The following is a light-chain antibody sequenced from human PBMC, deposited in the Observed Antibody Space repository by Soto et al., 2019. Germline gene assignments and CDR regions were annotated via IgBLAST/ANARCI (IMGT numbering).Light chain of an antibody. Sequence: DIVMTQSPDSLAVSLGERATINCKSSQSVLYSSNNKNYLAWYQQKPGQPPKLLIYWASTRESGVPDRFSGSGSGTAFTLTISSLQAEDVAVYYCQQYYSTLTFGQGTRLEIK. CDR1: QSVLYSSNNKNY. V-gene: IGKV4-1*01. CDR2: WAS. CDR3: QQYYSTLT. J-gene: IGKJ5*01.